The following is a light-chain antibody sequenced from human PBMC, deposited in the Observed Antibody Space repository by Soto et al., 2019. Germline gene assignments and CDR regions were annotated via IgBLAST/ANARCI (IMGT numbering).Light chain of an antibody. CDR2: DDT. J-gene: IGLJ1*01. V-gene: IGLV3-21*02. CDR1: NVETKS. CDR3: QVWDSSSDHYV. Sequence: SYELTQPPSVSVAPGQTARITCGANNVETKSVHWYQQKPGPAPVLVVCDDTDRPSVIPERFSGSNSGNTATLTISRVEAGDEADYYCQVWDSSSDHYVFGTGTKVTVL.